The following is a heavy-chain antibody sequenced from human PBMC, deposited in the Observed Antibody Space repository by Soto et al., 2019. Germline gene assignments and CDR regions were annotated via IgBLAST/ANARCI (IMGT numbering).Heavy chain of an antibody. D-gene: IGHD6-19*01. Sequence: ASVKVSCKASGYTFTSYGISWVRQAPGQGLEWMGWISAYNGNTNYAQKLQGRVTMTTDKSISTSYLQWSSLKASDTAMYYCARGSGWDTFDYWGQGALVTVS. CDR2: ISAYNGNT. J-gene: IGHJ4*02. V-gene: IGHV1-18*01. CDR3: ARGSGWDTFDY. CDR1: GYTFTSYG.